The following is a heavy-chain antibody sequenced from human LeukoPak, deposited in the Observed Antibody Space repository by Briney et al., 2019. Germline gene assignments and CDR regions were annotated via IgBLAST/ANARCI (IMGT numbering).Heavy chain of an antibody. D-gene: IGHD3-3*02. CDR3: VKEHVDRAFTRSFEI. CDR1: GFSFSTNP. V-gene: IGHV3-23*01. Sequence: PGGSLRLSCAASGFSFSTNPMSWVRQAPGKGLEWVSAISPDKTYYVDSVKGRLTISRDNYKNTVDLHMNSPRAEDTAIYDCVKEHVDRAFTRSFEIWGQGIVVTVSS. J-gene: IGHJ3*02. CDR2: ISPDKT.